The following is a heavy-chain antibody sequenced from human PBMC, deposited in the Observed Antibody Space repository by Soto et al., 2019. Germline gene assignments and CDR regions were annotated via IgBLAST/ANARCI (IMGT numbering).Heavy chain of an antibody. D-gene: IGHD3-9*01. CDR1: GFLFNTYW. CDR2: IKSDGSST. V-gene: IGHV3-74*01. Sequence: EVQLVESGGGLVQPGGSLRLSCAASGFLFNTYWMFWVRQAPRKGLLWVSRIKSDGSSTNYADSVKGRFTISRDNAKNTLYLLMTSPRAEDTAVYYCAIGGGDYNYLDYWGQGILVTVSS. J-gene: IGHJ4*02. CDR3: AIGGGDYNYLDY.